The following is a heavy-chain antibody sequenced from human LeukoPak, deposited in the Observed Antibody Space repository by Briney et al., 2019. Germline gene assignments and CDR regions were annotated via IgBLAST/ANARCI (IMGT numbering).Heavy chain of an antibody. J-gene: IGHJ6*03. CDR2: ISSSSSYI. CDR1: GFTFSSYS. CDR3: AREGSGYCSGGSCYSDYYYYYMDV. Sequence: GGSLRLSCAASGFTFSSYSMNWVRQAPGKGLEWVSSISSSSSYIYYADSVKGRFTISRDNAKNSLYLQMNSLRAEDTAVYYCAREGSGYCSGGSCYSDYYYYYMDVWGKGTTVTVSS. V-gene: IGHV3-21*01. D-gene: IGHD2-15*01.